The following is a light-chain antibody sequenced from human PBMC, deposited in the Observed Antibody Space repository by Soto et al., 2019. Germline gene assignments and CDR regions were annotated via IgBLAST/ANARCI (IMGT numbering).Light chain of an antibody. Sequence: DIQMTQSPTSLSASVGDSVTITCRASQSINNCVNWYHQKPGEAPKLLIFAASNLHSGVPSRFSRSRSGSDFPLSISSLQPEDFATYFCQQSYITPWTFGQGTRVAIK. CDR1: QSINNC. V-gene: IGKV1-39*01. CDR3: QQSYITPWT. J-gene: IGKJ1*01. CDR2: AAS.